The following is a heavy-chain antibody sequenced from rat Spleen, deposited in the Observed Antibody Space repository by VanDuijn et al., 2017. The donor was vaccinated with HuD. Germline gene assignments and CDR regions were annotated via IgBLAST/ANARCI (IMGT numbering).Heavy chain of an antibody. CDR1: GFSLTSYN. J-gene: IGHJ2*01. V-gene: IGHV2-45*01. Sequence: QVQLMESGPGLVQPSETLSLTCTVSGFSLTSYNVHWVRQPPGKGLEWMGVMWRGGNTDYKSDLKSRLSISRDISKNQVFLKMQSLQSEDTSTYYCARDMGAHWGQGVIVTVSS. D-gene: IGHD1-3*01. CDR3: ARDMGAH. CDR2: MWRGGNT.